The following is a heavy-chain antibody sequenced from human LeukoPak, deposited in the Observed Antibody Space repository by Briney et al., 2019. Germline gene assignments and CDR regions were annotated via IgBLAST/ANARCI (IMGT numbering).Heavy chain of an antibody. CDR2: IYYSGST. Sequence: SETLSLTCTVSGGSISSSSYYWGWIRQPPGKGLEWIGSIYYSGSTYYNPSLKSRVTISVDTSKNQFSLKLSSVTAADTAVCYCARSGYSSSAPDYWGQGTLVTVSS. CDR3: ARSGYSSSAPDY. J-gene: IGHJ4*02. CDR1: GGSISSSSYY. D-gene: IGHD6-13*01. V-gene: IGHV4-39*01.